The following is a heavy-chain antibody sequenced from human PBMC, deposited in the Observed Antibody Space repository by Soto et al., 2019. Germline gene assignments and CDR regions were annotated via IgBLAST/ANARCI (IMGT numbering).Heavy chain of an antibody. D-gene: IGHD1-26*01. CDR1: GFTFDDYA. CDR3: AKDYSGSRYNWFDP. CDR2: ISWNSGSI. J-gene: IGHJ5*02. V-gene: IGHV3-9*01. Sequence: EVQLVESGGGLVQPGRSLRLSCAASGFTFDDYAMHWVRQAPGKGLEWVSGISWNSGSIGYADSVKGRFTISRDNAKNSLYLQMNSLRAEDTALYYCAKDYSGSRYNWFDPWGQGTLVTVSS.